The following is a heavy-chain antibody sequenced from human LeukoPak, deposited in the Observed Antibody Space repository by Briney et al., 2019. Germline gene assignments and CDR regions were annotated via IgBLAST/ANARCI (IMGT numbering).Heavy chain of an antibody. Sequence: ASVKVSCKASGYTFTGYYIHWVRQAPGQGLEWMGWINPNGGGTSYAQKFQGRVTMTRDTSITTAYMELSGLRFDDTAVYYCARVFYCSGGICYLNSWGQGTLVTVSS. CDR2: INPNGGGT. CDR1: GYTFTGYY. D-gene: IGHD2-8*02. CDR3: ARVFYCSGGICYLNS. J-gene: IGHJ4*02. V-gene: IGHV1-2*02.